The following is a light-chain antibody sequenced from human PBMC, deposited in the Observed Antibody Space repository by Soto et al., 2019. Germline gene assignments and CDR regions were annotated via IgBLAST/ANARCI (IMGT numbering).Light chain of an antibody. Sequence: QSALTQPPSVSGSPGQSVTISCTGTSSDVGDYNFVSWYQQHPGKAPKLMIYDVTKRPSGVPDRFSGSKSGNTASLTISGLQADDEADYYCCSYAGSYTYVFGTGTKSPS. V-gene: IGLV2-11*01. CDR1: SSDVGDYNF. CDR2: DVT. J-gene: IGLJ1*01. CDR3: CSYAGSYTYV.